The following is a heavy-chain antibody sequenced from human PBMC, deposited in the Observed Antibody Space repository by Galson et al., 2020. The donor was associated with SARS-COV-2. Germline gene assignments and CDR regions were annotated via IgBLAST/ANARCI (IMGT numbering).Heavy chain of an antibody. V-gene: IGHV7-4-1*02. CDR1: GYTFTSYA. D-gene: IGHD3-22*01. Sequence: ASVKLAWKASGYTFTSYAMNWVRQAHGQGLEWMGWINTNTGNPTYAQGFTGRFVFSLDTSVSTAYLQISSLKAEYTDVYYCARLGYYDSSGYTQHYYYYMDVWGKGTTVTVSS. J-gene: IGHJ6*03. CDR2: INTNTGNP. CDR3: ARLGYYDSSGYTQHYYYYMDV.